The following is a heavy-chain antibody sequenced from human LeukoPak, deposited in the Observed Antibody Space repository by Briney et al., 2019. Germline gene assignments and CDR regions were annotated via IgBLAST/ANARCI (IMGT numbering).Heavy chain of an antibody. D-gene: IGHD3-10*01. J-gene: IGHJ6*03. V-gene: IGHV3-23*01. Sequence: PGGSLRLSCVASGFTFNQYAMSWVRQAPGKGLEWVSTLSGSGGSTYYADSVKGRFTISRDNSKNTLFLQMNSLRGDDTAVYYCAKDSAFYYIDVWGKGTTVIISS. CDR3: AKDSAFYYIDV. CDR2: LSGSGGST. CDR1: GFTFNQYA.